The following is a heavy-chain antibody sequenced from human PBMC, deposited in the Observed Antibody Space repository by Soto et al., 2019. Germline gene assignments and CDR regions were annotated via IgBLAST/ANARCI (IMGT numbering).Heavy chain of an antibody. Sequence: QVQLVQSGAEVKKPGSSVKVSCKASGGTFSSYTISWVRQAPGQGLEWMGRIIPILGIANYAQKFQGRVTITADKSTSTAYMELSSLRSEDTAVYYCARDYSSPLAFDIWGQGTMVTVSS. V-gene: IGHV1-69*08. CDR2: IIPILGIA. D-gene: IGHD4-4*01. CDR3: ARDYSSPLAFDI. J-gene: IGHJ3*02. CDR1: GGTFSSYT.